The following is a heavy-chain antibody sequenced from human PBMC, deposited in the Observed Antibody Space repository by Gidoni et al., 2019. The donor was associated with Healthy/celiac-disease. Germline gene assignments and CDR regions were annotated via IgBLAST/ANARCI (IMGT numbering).Heavy chain of an antibody. CDR1: GGTFSSYA. V-gene: IGHV1-69*01. Sequence: QVQLVQSGAEVKKPGSSVKVSCKASGGTFSSYAISWVRQAPGPGLEWMGGIIPIFGTANYAQKFQGRVTITADESTSTAYMELSSLRSEDTAVYYCARRVGGSGWLRQLRGFDPWGQGTLVTVSS. CDR3: ARRVGGSGWLRQLRGFDP. J-gene: IGHJ5*02. D-gene: IGHD5-12*01. CDR2: IIPIFGTA.